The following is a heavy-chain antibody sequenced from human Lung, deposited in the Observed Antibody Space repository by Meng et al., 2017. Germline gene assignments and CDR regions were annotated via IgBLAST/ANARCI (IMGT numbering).Heavy chain of an antibody. J-gene: IGHJ4*02. Sequence: QVQPEEWGDGLLKPSETLSLTCVVSGGSFSDYYWSWIRQPPGKGLEWIGEINHSGSTNYNPSLESRATISVDTSQNNLSLKLSSVTAADSAVYYCARGPTTMAHDFDYWGQGTLVTVFS. D-gene: IGHD4-11*01. CDR3: ARGPTTMAHDFDY. CDR1: GGSFSDYY. CDR2: INHSGST. V-gene: IGHV4-34*01.